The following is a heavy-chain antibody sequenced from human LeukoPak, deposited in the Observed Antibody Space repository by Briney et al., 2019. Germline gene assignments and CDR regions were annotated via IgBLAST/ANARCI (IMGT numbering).Heavy chain of an antibody. Sequence: GGSLRLSCAASGFTFSSYSMNWVRQAPGKGLEWVSSISSNSNYIYYADSVKGRFTISRDNAKSSLYLQMNSLRAEGTAVYYCVRDEPITMVRGVIDYWGQGTLVTVSS. CDR1: GFTFSSYS. J-gene: IGHJ4*02. D-gene: IGHD3-10*01. CDR2: ISSNSNYI. V-gene: IGHV3-21*04. CDR3: VRDEPITMVRGVIDY.